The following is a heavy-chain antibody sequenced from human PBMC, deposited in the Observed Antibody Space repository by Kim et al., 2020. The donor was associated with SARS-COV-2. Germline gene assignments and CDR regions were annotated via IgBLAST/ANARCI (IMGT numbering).Heavy chain of an antibody. CDR2: IYYSGST. Sequence: SETLSLTCTVSGGSISSSSYYWGWIRQPPGKGLEWIGSIYYSGSTYYNPSLKSRVTISVDTSKNQFSLKLSSVTAADTAVYYCARQAYCGGDCYSGVDYWGQGTLVTVSS. D-gene: IGHD2-21*02. CDR3: ARQAYCGGDCYSGVDY. J-gene: IGHJ4*02. CDR1: GGSISSSSYY. V-gene: IGHV4-39*01.